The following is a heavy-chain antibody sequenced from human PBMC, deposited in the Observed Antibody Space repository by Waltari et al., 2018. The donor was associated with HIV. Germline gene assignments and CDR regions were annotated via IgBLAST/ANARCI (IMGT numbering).Heavy chain of an antibody. Sequence: EVQLVESGGGLVQPGGSLRLSCAGSGLTFTTPWVNWVGKAPGKGLVWVSRINPDGTDTRYADSVKGRFTISRDNAKNTVYLQVNSLRGEDTSVYYCARGKDCGGGTCDGYHYYGMDVWGQGTTVTVSS. CDR2: INPDGTDT. CDR1: GLTFTTPW. V-gene: IGHV3-74*01. J-gene: IGHJ6*02. D-gene: IGHD2-15*01. CDR3: ARGKDCGGGTCDGYHYYGMDV.